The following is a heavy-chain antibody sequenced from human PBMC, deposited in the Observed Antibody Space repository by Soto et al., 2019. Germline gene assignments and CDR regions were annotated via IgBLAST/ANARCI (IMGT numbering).Heavy chain of an antibody. V-gene: IGHV7-4-1*01. J-gene: IGHJ6*02. Sequence: ASVKVSCKASGYTFTSYAMNWVRQAPGQGLEWMGWINTNTGNPTYAQGFTGRFVFSLDTSVSTAYPQICSLKAEDTAVYYCARDGSYDILTGYYLWGYYYYGMDVWGQGTTVTVSS. D-gene: IGHD3-9*01. CDR2: INTNTGNP. CDR1: GYTFTSYA. CDR3: ARDGSYDILTGYYLWGYYYYGMDV.